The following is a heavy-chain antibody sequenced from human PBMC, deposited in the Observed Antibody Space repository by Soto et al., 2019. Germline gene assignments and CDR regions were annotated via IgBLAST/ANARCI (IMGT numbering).Heavy chain of an antibody. J-gene: IGHJ4*02. CDR3: ERSIVVVTALDY. Sequence: QVQLVQSGAEEKKPGASVKVSCKASGYTFTSYAMHWVRQAPGQRLEWMGWINAGNGNTKYSQKFQGRVTITRDTSASTAYMELSRLRSADTAVYYCERSIVVVTALDYWGQGTLVTVSS. D-gene: IGHD2-21*02. CDR2: INAGNGNT. CDR1: GYTFTSYA. V-gene: IGHV1-3*05.